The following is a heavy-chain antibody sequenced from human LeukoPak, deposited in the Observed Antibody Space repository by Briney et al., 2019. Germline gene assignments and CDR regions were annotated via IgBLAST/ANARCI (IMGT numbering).Heavy chain of an antibody. Sequence: GRSLRLSCAASGMTFSSYGMHCVRQAPGKGLEWVAVIWYDGTKKYYVDSVKGRFTISRDNSKNTLYLQVNSLRAEDTAVYYCARGLGEFYFDLWGQGTLVTVSS. CDR1: GMTFSSYG. J-gene: IGHJ4*02. CDR3: ARGLGEFYFDL. V-gene: IGHV3-33*01. D-gene: IGHD3-16*01. CDR2: IWYDGTKK.